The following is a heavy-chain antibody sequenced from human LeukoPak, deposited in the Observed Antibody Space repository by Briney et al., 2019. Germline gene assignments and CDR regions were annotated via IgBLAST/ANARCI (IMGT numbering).Heavy chain of an antibody. Sequence: SETLSLTCTVSGGSISSYYWSWIRQPPGKGLEWIGYIYYSGSTNYNPSLKSRVTISVDTSKNQFSLKLSSVTAADTAVYYCARDGYSYGYDYWGQGTLVTVSS. CDR1: GGSISSYY. CDR2: IYYSGST. V-gene: IGHV4-59*01. D-gene: IGHD5-18*01. J-gene: IGHJ4*02. CDR3: ARDGYSYGYDY.